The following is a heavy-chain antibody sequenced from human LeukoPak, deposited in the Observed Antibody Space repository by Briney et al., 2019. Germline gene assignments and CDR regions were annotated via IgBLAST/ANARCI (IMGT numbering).Heavy chain of an antibody. CDR1: GFTFSSYA. D-gene: IGHD3-3*02. CDR3: ARATGGFSALDV. V-gene: IGHV3-66*01. CDR2: IFSGGRT. Sequence: GGSLRLSCAASGFTFSSYAMSWVRQAPGKGLEWVSVIFSGGRTFYTDSVKDRFTISRDTSENTVYLQMNRLRAEDTAVYYCARATGGFSALDVWGQGTMVAVSS. J-gene: IGHJ3*01.